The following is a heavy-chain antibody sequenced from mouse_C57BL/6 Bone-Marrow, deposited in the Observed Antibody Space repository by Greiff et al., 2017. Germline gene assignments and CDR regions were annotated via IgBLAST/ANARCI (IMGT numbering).Heavy chain of an antibody. CDR3: ARGPVSDSSGPAWFAY. CDR1: GFNIKDYY. CDR2: IDPEDGET. J-gene: IGHJ3*01. V-gene: IGHV14-2*01. D-gene: IGHD3-2*02. Sequence: EVKLMESGAELVKPGASVKLSCTASGFNIKDYYMHWVKQRTEQGLEWIGRIDPEDGETKYAPKFQGKATITADTSSNTAYLQLSSLTSEDTAVYYCARGPVSDSSGPAWFAYWGQGTLVTVSA.